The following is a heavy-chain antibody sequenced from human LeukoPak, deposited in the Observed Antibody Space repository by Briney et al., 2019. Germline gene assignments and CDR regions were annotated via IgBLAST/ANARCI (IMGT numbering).Heavy chain of an antibody. Sequence: GGSLRLSCAASGFTFSIYAMHWVRQAPGKGLEYVSVISSSGGSTYYANSVKGRFTISRDNPKNTVYLQMGSLRVEDMAVYYCAKGGSSSGVDHWGQGTQVTVFS. J-gene: IGHJ4*02. CDR3: AKGGSSSGVDH. V-gene: IGHV3-64*01. CDR1: GFTFSIYA. D-gene: IGHD6-6*01. CDR2: ISSSGGST.